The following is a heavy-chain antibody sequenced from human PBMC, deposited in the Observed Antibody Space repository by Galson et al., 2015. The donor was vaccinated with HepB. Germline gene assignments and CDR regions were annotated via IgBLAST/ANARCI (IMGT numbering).Heavy chain of an antibody. Sequence: SVKVSCKASGGTFSSYAISWVRQAPGQGLEWMGRIIPILGIANYAQKFQGRVTITADKSTSTAYMELSSLRSEDTAVYYCARDFFPKPHGDYGVGAFDIWGQGTMVTVSS. D-gene: IGHD4-17*01. CDR3: ARDFFPKPHGDYGVGAFDI. J-gene: IGHJ3*02. CDR2: IIPILGIA. CDR1: GGTFSSYA. V-gene: IGHV1-69*04.